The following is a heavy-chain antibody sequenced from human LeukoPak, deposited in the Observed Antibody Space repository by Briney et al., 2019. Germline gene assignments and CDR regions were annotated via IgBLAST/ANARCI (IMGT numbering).Heavy chain of an antibody. CDR3: ARHNHGYDWDY. J-gene: IGHJ4*02. Sequence: HAGGSLRLSCAASGFTFSSYGMHWVRQAPGKGLVWVAVIWPDGSNKYYADSVKGRFTVSRDNSKNTLYLQMNSLRAEDTAVYYCARHNHGYDWDYWGQGTLVTVSS. CDR1: GFTFSSYG. CDR2: IWPDGSNK. V-gene: IGHV3-33*08. D-gene: IGHD5-12*01.